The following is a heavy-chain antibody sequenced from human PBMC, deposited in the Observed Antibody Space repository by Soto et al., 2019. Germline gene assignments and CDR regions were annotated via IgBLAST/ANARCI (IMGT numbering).Heavy chain of an antibody. D-gene: IGHD2-15*01. Sequence: QVHLVESGGGLVKPGGSLRLSCVASGFTLNDYYVSWIRQAPGKGLEWISYISSSGSTIYYADSVKGRFTVSREHANNSLNPQMNRLRVEGTGMYFCSRAGYPKNGGIDLLGQGTLVTVSS. V-gene: IGHV3-11*01. J-gene: IGHJ5*02. CDR1: GFTLNDYY. CDR2: ISSSGSTI. CDR3: SRAGYPKNGGIDL.